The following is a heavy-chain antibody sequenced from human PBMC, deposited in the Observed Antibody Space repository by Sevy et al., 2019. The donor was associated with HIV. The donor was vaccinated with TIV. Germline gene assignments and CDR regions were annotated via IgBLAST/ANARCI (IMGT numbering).Heavy chain of an antibody. D-gene: IGHD3-3*01. CDR1: GGSISSSNW. J-gene: IGHJ6*02. CDR3: ARDQTIFGVVIGYYYYYGMDV. Sequence: SETLSLTCAVSGGSISSSNWWSWLRHPPGKGLVWIGEIYHSGSTNYNPSLKSRVTISVDKSKNQFSLKLSSVTAADSAVYYCARDQTIFGVVIGYYYYYGMDVWGQGTTVTVSS. V-gene: IGHV4-4*02. CDR2: IYHSGST.